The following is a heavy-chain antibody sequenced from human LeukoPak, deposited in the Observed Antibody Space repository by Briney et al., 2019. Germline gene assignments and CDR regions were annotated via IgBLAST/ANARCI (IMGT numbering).Heavy chain of an antibody. CDR2: IRSKAYGGTT. D-gene: IGHD5-18*01. V-gene: IGHV3-49*04. J-gene: IGHJ4*02. CDR3: TRPTAMVTDY. CDR1: GFTFGDYA. Sequence: GGSLRLSCTASGFTFGDYAMSWVRQAPGKGLEWVGFIRSKAYGGTTEYAASVKGRFTISRDDSKSIAYLQMNSLKTEDTAVYYCTRPTAMVTDYWGQGTLVTVSS.